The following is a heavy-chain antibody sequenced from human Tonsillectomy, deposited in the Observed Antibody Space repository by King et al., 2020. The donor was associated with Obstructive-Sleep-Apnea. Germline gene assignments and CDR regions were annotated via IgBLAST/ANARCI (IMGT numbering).Heavy chain of an antibody. CDR2: VNHSGST. Sequence: VQLQQWGAGLLKPSETLSLTCAVYVGSFSGYYCSWIRQPPGKGLELIGEVNHSGSTNYNPSLKSRVTISVDTAKNQFSLKLSSVTAADTAVYYCARHGDHGNMDVWGQGTTVTVSS. CDR3: ARHGDHGNMDV. V-gene: IGHV4-34*01. CDR1: VGSFSGYY. D-gene: IGHD4-17*01. J-gene: IGHJ6*02.